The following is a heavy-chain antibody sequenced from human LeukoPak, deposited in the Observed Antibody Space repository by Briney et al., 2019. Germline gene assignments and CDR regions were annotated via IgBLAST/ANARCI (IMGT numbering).Heavy chain of an antibody. CDR1: GFNFRSYW. V-gene: IGHV3-30*18. CDR3: AKDADTATIIYWYFDL. J-gene: IGHJ2*01. D-gene: IGHD5-18*01. CDR2: ISDDGSNT. Sequence: PGGSLRLSCAASGFNFRSYWMSWVRQAPGKGLEWVAVISDDGSNTYYADSVKGRFTISRDNSKNTLYLQLNSLRAEDTAVYYCAKDADTATIIYWYFDLWGRGTLVTVSS.